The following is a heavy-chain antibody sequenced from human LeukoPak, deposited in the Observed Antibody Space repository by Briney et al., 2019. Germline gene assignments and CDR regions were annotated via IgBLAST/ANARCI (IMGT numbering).Heavy chain of an antibody. V-gene: IGHV4-34*01. D-gene: IGHD3-16*02. CDR3: ARDGVPLKYYDYVWGSYRNDWFDP. J-gene: IGHJ5*02. CDR2: INHSGST. Sequence: SETLSLTCAVYGGSFSGYYWSWIRQPPGKGLEWIGEINHSGSTNYNPSLKSRVTISVDTSKNQFSLKLSSVTAADTAVYYCARDGVPLKYYDYVWGSYRNDWFDPWGQGTLVTVSS. CDR1: GGSFSGYY.